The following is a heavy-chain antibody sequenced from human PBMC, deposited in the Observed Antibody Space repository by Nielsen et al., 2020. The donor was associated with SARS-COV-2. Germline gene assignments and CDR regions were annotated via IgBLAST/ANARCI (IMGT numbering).Heavy chain of an antibody. V-gene: IGHV5-51*01. Sequence: VRQMTGKGLEWMGIIYPGDSDTRYSPSFQGQVTISADKSISTAYLQWSSLKASDTAMYYRARLGGIAAAGFGMDVWGQGTTVTVSS. D-gene: IGHD6-13*01. J-gene: IGHJ6*02. CDR3: ARLGGIAAAGFGMDV. CDR2: IYPGDSDT.